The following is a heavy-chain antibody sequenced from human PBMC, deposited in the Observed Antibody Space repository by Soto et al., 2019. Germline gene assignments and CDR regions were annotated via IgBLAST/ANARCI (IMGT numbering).Heavy chain of an antibody. Sequence: QVQLQESGPGLLKSSETLSLTCSVSGASVGTPYYWTWVRQTPGTGLEWIGFAYSTASTNYNPSLKSRVVISVDTSKNQFSLQLNSVTAADTGLYYCAMSAGREFYFYALEVWGQVTTVTVSS. V-gene: IGHV4-59*02. CDR2: AYSTAST. CDR3: AMSAGREFYFYALEV. CDR1: GASVGTPYY. D-gene: IGHD2-2*01. J-gene: IGHJ6*02.